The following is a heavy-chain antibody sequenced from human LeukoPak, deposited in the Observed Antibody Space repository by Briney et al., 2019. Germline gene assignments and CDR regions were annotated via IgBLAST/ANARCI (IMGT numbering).Heavy chain of an antibody. CDR3: ARDQYSGYDYFDY. D-gene: IGHD5-12*01. V-gene: IGHV1-18*01. CDR2: ISGYNDNT. J-gene: IGHJ4*02. CDR1: GYTFTNYG. Sequence: ASVKVSCKTSGYTFTNYGFNWVRQAPGQGLEWMGWISGYNDNTKYAEKFQGRVTLTTDTATSSAYMELRSLRSDDTAVYYCARDQYSGYDYFDYWGQGTLVTVSS.